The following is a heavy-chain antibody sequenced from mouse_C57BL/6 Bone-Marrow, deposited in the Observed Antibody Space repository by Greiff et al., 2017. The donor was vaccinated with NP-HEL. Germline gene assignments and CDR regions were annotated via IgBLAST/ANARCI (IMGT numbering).Heavy chain of an antibody. CDR3: ASWANFIKDY. D-gene: IGHD1-1*01. CDR1: GYTFTSYW. CDR2: INPSSGYT. Sequence: VQLQQSGAELAKPGASVKLSCKASGYTFTSYWMHWVKQRPGQGLEWIGYINPSSGYTKYNQKFKDKATFTADKSSSTAYMQLSRLTYEDSAVYYGASWANFIKDYWGQGTTLTVSS. J-gene: IGHJ2*01. V-gene: IGHV1-7*01.